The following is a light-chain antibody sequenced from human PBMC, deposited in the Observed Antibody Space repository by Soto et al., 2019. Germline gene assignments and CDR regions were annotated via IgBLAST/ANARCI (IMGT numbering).Light chain of an antibody. V-gene: IGLV1-47*02. CDR2: TND. Sequence: QSALAQPPSLSGTPGQRLTISCSGGTSNIGSNNVYWYQQLPGAAPKLLIYTNDQRPSGVPERFSGYRSGTSASLAISDLRSEDEGDYFCAAWADSLRGVMFGGGTKLTVL. J-gene: IGLJ3*02. CDR1: TSNIGSNN. CDR3: AAWADSLRGVM.